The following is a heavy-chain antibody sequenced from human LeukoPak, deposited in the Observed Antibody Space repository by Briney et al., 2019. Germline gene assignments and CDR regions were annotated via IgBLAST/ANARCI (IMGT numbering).Heavy chain of an antibody. D-gene: IGHD6-13*01. CDR3: ARAGYSSSWYYYYGMDV. V-gene: IGHV4-4*02. Sequence: PSETLSLTCAVSGASIISNNWWSWVRQPSGKGLEWIGEIWHSGTTNYNPSLKSRVTISVDKSKNQFSLKLSSVTAADTAVYYCARAGYSSSWYYYYGMDVWGQGTTVTVSS. CDR1: GASIISNNW. CDR2: IWHSGTT. J-gene: IGHJ6*02.